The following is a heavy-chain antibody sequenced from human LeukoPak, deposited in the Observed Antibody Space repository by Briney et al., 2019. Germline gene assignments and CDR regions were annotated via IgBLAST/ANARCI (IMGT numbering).Heavy chain of an antibody. CDR1: GFTFSTYA. V-gene: IGHV3-23*01. CDR3: AKGRGMIVAVTSDY. CDR2: ISGSDGST. D-gene: IGHD3-22*01. Sequence: GGSLRLSCAASGFTFSTYAMTWVRQAPGKGLEWVSTISGSDGSTYYADSVKGRFTISRDNSKNTLYLQMSSLRAEDTVVYYCAKGRGMIVAVTSDYWGQGTLVTVSS. J-gene: IGHJ4*02.